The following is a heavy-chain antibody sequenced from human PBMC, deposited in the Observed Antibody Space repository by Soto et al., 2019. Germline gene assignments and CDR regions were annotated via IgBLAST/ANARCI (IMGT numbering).Heavy chain of an antibody. J-gene: IGHJ6*02. CDR3: AKGGAPPYGMDV. D-gene: IGHD4-17*01. Sequence: AGSLRLSCAASGFTFSNYGMHWVRQAPGKGLEWVAVISYDGSNKYYADSVKGRFTISRDNSNNTLYLQMNSLRAEDTAVYYCAKGGAPPYGMDVWGQGTTVTVSS. V-gene: IGHV3-30*18. CDR2: ISYDGSNK. CDR1: GFTFSNYG.